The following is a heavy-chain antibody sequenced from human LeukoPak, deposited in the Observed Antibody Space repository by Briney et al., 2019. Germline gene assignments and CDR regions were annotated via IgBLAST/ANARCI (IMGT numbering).Heavy chain of an antibody. CDR3: ARRGYSSSWYEDY. V-gene: IGHV1-69*13. J-gene: IGHJ4*02. CDR2: IIPIFGTA. Sequence: TVKVSCKASGGTFSSYAISWARQAPGQGLEWMGGIIPIFGTANYAQKFQGRVTITADESTSTAYMELSSLRSEDTAVYYCARRGYSSSWYEDYWGQGTLVTVSS. D-gene: IGHD6-13*01. CDR1: GGTFSSYA.